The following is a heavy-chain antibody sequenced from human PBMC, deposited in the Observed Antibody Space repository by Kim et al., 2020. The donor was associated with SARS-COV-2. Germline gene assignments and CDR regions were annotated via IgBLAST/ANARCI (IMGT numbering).Heavy chain of an antibody. V-gene: IGHV3-23*03. D-gene: IGHD6-19*01. J-gene: IGHJ4*02. CDR3: AKDQDSSGHFDY. Sequence: YYAAPVKGRFTISRDNSKNTLYLQMNSLRAEDTAVYYCAKDQDSSGHFDYWGQGTLVTVSS.